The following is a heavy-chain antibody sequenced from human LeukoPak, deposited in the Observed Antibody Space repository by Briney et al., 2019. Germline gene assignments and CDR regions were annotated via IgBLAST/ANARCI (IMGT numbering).Heavy chain of an antibody. J-gene: IGHJ4*02. Sequence: GGSLSLSCAASGFTFSSYSMNWVRQAAGKGLEWVSYITFSSSIIYYADSVKGRFTISRDNAKNSLSLQRNSRRAEDTAVYYCARDKLHYGEYEKTFDYGSQGTLVSVPS. CDR1: GFTFSSYS. CDR2: ITFSSSII. V-gene: IGHV3-48*01. D-gene: IGHD4-17*01. CDR3: ARDKLHYGEYEKTFDY.